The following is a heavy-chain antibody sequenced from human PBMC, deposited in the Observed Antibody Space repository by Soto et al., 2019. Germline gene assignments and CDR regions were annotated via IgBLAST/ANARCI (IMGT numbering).Heavy chain of an antibody. D-gene: IGHD6-19*01. V-gene: IGHV4-4*07. J-gene: IGHJ6*02. CDR3: ARDREAGYNFYYGMDV. Sequence: ETLSLTCSVSGADINTYSWTWIRQPAGKGLEWIGRIYTSASINYNPSLRGRVTLSVDTSTNQVSLKLASVTAADTAVYYCARDREAGYNFYYGMDVWGQGTTVTVSS. CDR1: GADINTYS. CDR2: IYTSASI.